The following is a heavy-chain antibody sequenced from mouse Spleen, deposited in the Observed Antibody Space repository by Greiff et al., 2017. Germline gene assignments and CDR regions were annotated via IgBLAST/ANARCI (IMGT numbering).Heavy chain of an antibody. CDR2: INSNGGST. Sequence: EVMLVESGGGLVKPGGSLKLSCAASGFTFSSYAMSWVRQTPEKRLEWVAAINSNGGSTYYPDTVKDRFTISRDNAKNTLYLQMSSLRSEDTALYYCARRGASGYYGNYWYFDVWGAGTTVTVSS. J-gene: IGHJ1*01. V-gene: IGHV5-6-2*01. D-gene: IGHD2-1*01. CDR3: ARRGASGYYGNYWYFDV. CDR1: GFTFSSYA.